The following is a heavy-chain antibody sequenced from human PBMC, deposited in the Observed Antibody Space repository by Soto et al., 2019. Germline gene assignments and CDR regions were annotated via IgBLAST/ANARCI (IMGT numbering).Heavy chain of an antibody. V-gene: IGHV3-53*01. Sequence: GGSLRLSYGSFGFTFSDYYMSWIRQAPGKGLEWVSFIYSGGSTSYADSVKGRFIISRDSSKNTLYLQMNSLRAEDTAVYYCARAPLFYDSSGYPSHIFDIWGQGTMVTVSS. D-gene: IGHD3-22*01. CDR3: ARAPLFYDSSGYPSHIFDI. CDR2: IYSGGST. CDR1: GFTFSDYY. J-gene: IGHJ3*02.